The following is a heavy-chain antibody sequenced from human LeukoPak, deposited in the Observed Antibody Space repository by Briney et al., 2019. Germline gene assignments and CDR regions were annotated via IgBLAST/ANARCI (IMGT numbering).Heavy chain of an antibody. CDR3: AREQYYDFWSGYYSHYYYCMDV. J-gene: IGHJ6*02. CDR1: GFTFSSYE. D-gene: IGHD3-3*01. V-gene: IGHV3-48*03. CDR2: IISSGSTI. Sequence: GGSLRLSCAASGFTFSSYEMNWVRQAPGKGLEWVSYIISSGSTIYYADSVKGRFTISRDNAKNSLYLQMNSLRAEDTAVYYCAREQYYDFWSGYYSHYYYCMDVWGQGTTVTVSS.